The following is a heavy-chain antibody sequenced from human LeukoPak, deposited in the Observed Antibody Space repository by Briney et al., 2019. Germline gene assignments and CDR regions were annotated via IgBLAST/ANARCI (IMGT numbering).Heavy chain of an antibody. CDR2: ISAYNGNT. V-gene: IGHV1-18*01. CDR1: GDTFTSYG. CDR3: ARVPRSYYYYYYMDV. Sequence: ALVKVSCKASGDTFTSYGISWVRHAPGQGLEWMGWISAYNGNTNYAQKLQGRVTMTTDTSTSTAYMELRSLRSDDTAVYYCARVPRSYYYYYYMDVWGKGTTVTVSS. J-gene: IGHJ6*03.